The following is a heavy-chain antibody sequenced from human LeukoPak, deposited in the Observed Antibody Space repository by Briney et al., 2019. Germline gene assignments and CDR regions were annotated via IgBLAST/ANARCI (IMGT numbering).Heavy chain of an antibody. J-gene: IGHJ5*02. CDR3: AKACGYSSSSCFDP. V-gene: IGHV3-30*18. CDR2: ISYDGSNK. CDR1: EFTFSNYG. D-gene: IGHD6-6*01. Sequence: GGSLRLSCAASEFTFSNYGMHWVRQAPGKGLEWVALISYDGSNKYYADSVKGRFTVSRDNSKNTLYLQMNSLRAEDTAVYYCAKACGYSSSSCFDPWGQGTLVTVSS.